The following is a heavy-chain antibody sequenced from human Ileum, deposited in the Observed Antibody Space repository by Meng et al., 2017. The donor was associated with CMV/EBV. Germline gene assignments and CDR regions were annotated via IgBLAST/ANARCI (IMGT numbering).Heavy chain of an antibody. V-gene: IGHV4-61*01. CDR1: GGSVSSGSYY. Sequence: GSLRLSCTVSGGSVSSGSYYWSWIRQPPGKGLEWIGYIYYSGSTNYNPSLKSRVTISVDTSKNQLSLKLSSVTAADTAVYYCARESADGTILDYWGQGTLVPSPQ. J-gene: IGHJ4*02. CDR3: ARESADGTILDY. CDR2: IYYSGST. D-gene: IGHD6-13*01.